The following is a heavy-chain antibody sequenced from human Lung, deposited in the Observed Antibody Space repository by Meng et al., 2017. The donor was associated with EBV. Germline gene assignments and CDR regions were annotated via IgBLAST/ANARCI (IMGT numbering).Heavy chain of an antibody. V-gene: IGHV4-34*01. CDR2: IDHRGNT. J-gene: IGHJ5*02. D-gene: IGHD3-10*01. Sequence: QVELREWGAGLLKPSETSCRRCAVYCRSSRDYYWPWIRQHPVKWLEWIGEIDHRGNTEYNPSLKSRVTISLDTSKKQFSLKMSSVTAADSAVYYCARRGPSGNFSPWSQGALVTVSS. CDR3: ARRGPSGNFSP. CDR1: CRSSRDYY.